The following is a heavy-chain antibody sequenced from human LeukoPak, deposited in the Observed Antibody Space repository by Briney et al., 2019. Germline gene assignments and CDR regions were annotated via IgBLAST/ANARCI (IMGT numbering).Heavy chain of an antibody. D-gene: IGHD1-26*01. CDR2: IGSIYYSGST. CDR3: ARAMVGATRGFDP. V-gene: IGHV4-39*01. Sequence: SEPLSLTCTVSGGSISSSSYYWGWIRQTPGKGLEWIGSIGSIYYSGSTYYNPSLKSRVTISVSTSRNKFSLRLSSVTAADTAVYYCARAMVGATRGFDPWGQGTLVTVSS. J-gene: IGHJ5*02. CDR1: GGSISSSSYY.